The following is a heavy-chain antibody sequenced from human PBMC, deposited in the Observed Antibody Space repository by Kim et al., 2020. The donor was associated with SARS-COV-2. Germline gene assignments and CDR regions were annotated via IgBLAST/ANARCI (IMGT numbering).Heavy chain of an antibody. CDR3: ARDWRERKAARPSFFDY. V-gene: IGHV3-11*06. Sequence: KGRFTISRDNAKNSLYLQMNSLRAEDTAVYYCARDWRERKAARPSFFDYWGQGTLVTVSS. J-gene: IGHJ4*02. D-gene: IGHD6-6*01.